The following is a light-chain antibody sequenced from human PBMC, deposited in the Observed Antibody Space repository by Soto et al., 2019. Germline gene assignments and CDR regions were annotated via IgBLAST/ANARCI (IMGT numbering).Light chain of an antibody. V-gene: IGKV3-20*01. CDR1: QTVSITY. J-gene: IGKJ5*01. Sequence: VLTQSPGTLSLSPGESATLSCRASQTVSITYLTWCQQKPGQAPRLLIFGASKRATGIPDRFSGSGSGRDFTLTISGLEPEDFAVYYCQQYGSSPLISFGQGTRLEIK. CDR3: QQYGSSPLIS. CDR2: GAS.